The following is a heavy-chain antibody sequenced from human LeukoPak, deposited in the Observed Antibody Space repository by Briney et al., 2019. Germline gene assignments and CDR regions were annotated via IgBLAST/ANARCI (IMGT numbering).Heavy chain of an antibody. J-gene: IGHJ6*03. CDR3: ARGVGAASYYYYYMDD. Sequence: PSETLSLTCAVYGGSFSGYYWSWIRQPPGKGLEWIGEINHSGSTNYNPSLKSRVTISVDTSKNQFSLKLSSVTAADTAVYYCARGVGAASYYYYYMDDWAKGTTVTVSS. V-gene: IGHV4-34*01. CDR1: GGSFSGYY. CDR2: INHSGST. D-gene: IGHD2-15*01.